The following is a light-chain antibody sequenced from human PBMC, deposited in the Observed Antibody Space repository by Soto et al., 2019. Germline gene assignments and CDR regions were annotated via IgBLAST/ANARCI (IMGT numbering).Light chain of an antibody. J-gene: IGKJ4*01. CDR1: QSVSSN. CDR2: GAS. V-gene: IGKV3-15*01. Sequence: EIVMTQSPATLSVSPGERATLSCRASQSVSSNLAWYQQKPGQAPRLLIYGASTRATGIPARFSGSGSGTEFTLTISSLQSEDFAVYYCQQYNNWHPLAFGGGPKVEIK. CDR3: QQYNNWHPLA.